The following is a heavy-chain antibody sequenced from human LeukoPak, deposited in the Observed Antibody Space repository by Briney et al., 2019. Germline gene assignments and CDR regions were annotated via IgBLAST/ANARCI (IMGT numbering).Heavy chain of an antibody. D-gene: IGHD2-21*01. J-gene: IGHJ4*02. V-gene: IGHV1-3*01. CDR3: ARDRHIGGAFDY. CDR1: GYTFTSYA. CDR2: INAGNGNT. Sequence: GASVTVSCKASGYTFTSYAMHWVRQAPGQRLEWMGWINAGNGNTKYSQKFQGRVTITRDTSASTAYMELSSLRSEDTAVYYCARDRHIGGAFDYWGQGTLVTVSS.